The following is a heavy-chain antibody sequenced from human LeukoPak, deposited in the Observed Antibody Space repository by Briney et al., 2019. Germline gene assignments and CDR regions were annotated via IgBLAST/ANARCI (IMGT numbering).Heavy chain of an antibody. J-gene: IGHJ4*02. Sequence: ASVKVSCKASGFTFTAYYMHWVRQAPGQRLEWMGWINPNRGGTNYAQRFQGRVIMTWDTPISTASMELSWLRSDDTAVYYCSRGPHWDPHFDFWGQGTLVTVSS. CDR1: GFTFTAYY. CDR2: INPNRGGT. CDR3: SRGPHWDPHFDF. D-gene: IGHD7-27*01. V-gene: IGHV1-2*02.